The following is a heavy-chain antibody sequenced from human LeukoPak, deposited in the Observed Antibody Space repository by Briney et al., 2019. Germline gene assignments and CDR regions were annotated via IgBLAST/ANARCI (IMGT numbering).Heavy chain of an antibody. CDR2: ISSSGSTI. CDR3: ARTVYGVMGAFDI. J-gene: IGHJ3*02. V-gene: IGHV3-48*03. CDR1: GFTFSIYE. Sequence: GGSLRLSCAASGFTFSIYEMNWVRQAPGKGLEWVSYISSSGSTIYYADSVKGRFTISRDNAKNSLYLRMNSLRAEDTAVYYCARTVYGVMGAFDIWGQGTMVTVSS. D-gene: IGHD5/OR15-5a*01.